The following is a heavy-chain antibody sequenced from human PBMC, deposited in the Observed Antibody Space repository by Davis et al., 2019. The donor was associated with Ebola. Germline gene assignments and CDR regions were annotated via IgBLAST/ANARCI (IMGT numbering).Heavy chain of an antibody. V-gene: IGHV3-48*03. CDR1: GFTFSNYE. CDR3: ARRADY. CDR2: ISSTADSI. J-gene: IGHJ4*02. Sequence: GESLKISCGASGFTFSNYEMNWVRQAPGKGLEWVSSISSTADSIYYADSVKGRFTISRDNAKNFLFLQMNGLRVEDTATYYCARRADYWGQGTLVTVSS.